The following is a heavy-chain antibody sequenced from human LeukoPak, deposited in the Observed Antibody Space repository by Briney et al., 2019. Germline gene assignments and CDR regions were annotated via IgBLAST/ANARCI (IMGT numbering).Heavy chain of an antibody. Sequence: SETLSLTCTVSGGSISRSSYYWAWIRQPPGKGLEWLGSNYFGGNTYYNPSLKSRVTISVDTSKNQFSLKLSSVTAADTAVYYCARGGLGRFDYWGQGTLVTVSS. J-gene: IGHJ4*02. D-gene: IGHD3-16*01. CDR3: ARGGLGRFDY. V-gene: IGHV4-39*01. CDR2: NYFGGNT. CDR1: GGSISRSSYY.